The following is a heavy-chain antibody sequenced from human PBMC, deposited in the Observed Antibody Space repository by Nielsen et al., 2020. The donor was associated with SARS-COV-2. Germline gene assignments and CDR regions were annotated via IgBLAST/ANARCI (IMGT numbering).Heavy chain of an antibody. V-gene: IGHV3-48*03. CDR2: IGGNGRNI. J-gene: IGHJ6*02. CDR3: ARVSSGSYFGYYYYGMDV. Sequence: WIRQPPGKALEWLSYIGGNGRNIFYADSVKGRFTISRDNAENSLSLQMNSLRAEDTAVYYCARVSSGSYFGYYYYGMDVWGQGTTVTVSS. D-gene: IGHD1-26*01.